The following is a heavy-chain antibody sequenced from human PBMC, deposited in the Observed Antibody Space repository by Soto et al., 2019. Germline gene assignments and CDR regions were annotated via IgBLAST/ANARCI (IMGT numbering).Heavy chain of an antibody. J-gene: IGHJ5*02. CDR2: ISGGGGVST. CDR3: AKDAISMVRGVNNWFDP. D-gene: IGHD3-10*01. CDR1: GFTFSSYA. Sequence: EVQLLESGGGLVQPGGSLTLSCAASGFTFSSYAMTWVHQAPGKGLEWVSGISGGGGVSTYYADSVKGRFTISRDNSMNTLYLQMNRLRAEDTAVYYCAKDAISMVRGVNNWFDPWGQGTLVTVSS. V-gene: IGHV3-23*01.